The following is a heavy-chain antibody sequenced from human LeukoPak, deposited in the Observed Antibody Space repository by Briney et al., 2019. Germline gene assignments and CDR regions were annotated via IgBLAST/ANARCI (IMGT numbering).Heavy chain of an antibody. CDR3: AKDLSRGAFGM. CDR2: LSGSGGNT. Sequence: GGSLRLSCAASGFTFSSYAMSWVRQAPGKWLEWVSALSGSGGNTHYADSVKGRFTISRDNSKNTLYLQMNSLRAEDTAVYYCAKDLSRGAFGMWGQGSLVTVSS. CDR1: GFTFSSYA. V-gene: IGHV3-23*01. D-gene: IGHD3-10*01. J-gene: IGHJ3*02.